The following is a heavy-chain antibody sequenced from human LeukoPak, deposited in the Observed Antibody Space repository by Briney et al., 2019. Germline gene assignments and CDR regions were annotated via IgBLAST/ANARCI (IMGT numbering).Heavy chain of an antibody. Sequence: KPSETLSLTCTVSGGSISSHYWSWIRQPPGKGLEWIGYIYYSGSTNYNPSLKSRVTISVDTSKNQFSLKLSSVTAADTAVYYCARGSGWYFYWGQGTLVTVSS. D-gene: IGHD6-19*01. J-gene: IGHJ4*02. CDR3: ARGSGWYFY. CDR1: GGSISSHY. CDR2: IYYSGST. V-gene: IGHV4-59*11.